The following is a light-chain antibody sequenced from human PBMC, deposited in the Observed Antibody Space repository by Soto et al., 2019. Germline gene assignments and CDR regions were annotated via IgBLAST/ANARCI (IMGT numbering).Light chain of an antibody. CDR2: KAS. CDR1: QSISTW. CDR3: QQDKSCPPT. Sequence: DIQMTQSPSTLSASVGDRVTITCRASQSISTWLAWYQQKPGKAPKLLLYKASSLEGGVPSRFSGSGSVTEFNITISSLQPDDFATSYCQQDKSCPPTVGGGTTVDI. J-gene: IGKJ4*01. V-gene: IGKV1-5*03.